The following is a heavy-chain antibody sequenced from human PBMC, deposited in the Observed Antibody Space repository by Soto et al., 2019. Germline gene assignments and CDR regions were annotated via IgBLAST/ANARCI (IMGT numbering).Heavy chain of an antibody. D-gene: IGHD2-21*02. CDR3: ARDLSAYCGGDCYWNDAFDI. CDR2: IYYSGST. Sequence: LSSGTVSPGSYPWSCIRQPQGKGLEWIGYIYYSGSTNYNPSLKSRVTISVETSKTQFSLKLSSVTDADTAVYYCARDLSAYCGGDCYWNDAFDILCQGTMVT. J-gene: IGHJ3*02. V-gene: IGHV4-61*01. CDR1: SGTVSPGSYP.